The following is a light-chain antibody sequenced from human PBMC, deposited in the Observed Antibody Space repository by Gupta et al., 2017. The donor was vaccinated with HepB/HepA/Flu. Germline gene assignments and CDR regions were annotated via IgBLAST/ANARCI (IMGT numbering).Light chain of an antibody. V-gene: IGKV3-20*01. CDR1: QSVSSSY. J-gene: IGKJ5*01. CDR3: QQYGSSPLIT. CDR2: GAS. Sequence: VLTQSPGTLSLSPGERATLSCRASQSVSSSYLAWYQQKPGQAPRLLIYGASSRATGIPDRFSGSGSGTDFTLTISRLEPEDFAVYYCQQYGSSPLITFGQGTRLEIK.